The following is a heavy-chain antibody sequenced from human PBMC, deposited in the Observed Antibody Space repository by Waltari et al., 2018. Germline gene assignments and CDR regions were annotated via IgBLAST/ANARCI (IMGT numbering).Heavy chain of an antibody. Sequence: EVQLVESGGGLVQPGGSLRLSCAASGFTFSSYWMSWVRQAPGKGLGWVANIKQDGSEKYYVDSVKGRFTISRDNAKNSLYLQMNSLRAEDTAVYYCARVSSNYCSSTSCGPNWFDPWGQGTLVTVSS. CDR2: IKQDGSEK. CDR3: ARVSSNYCSSTSCGPNWFDP. CDR1: GFTFSSYW. J-gene: IGHJ5*02. V-gene: IGHV3-7*01. D-gene: IGHD2-2*01.